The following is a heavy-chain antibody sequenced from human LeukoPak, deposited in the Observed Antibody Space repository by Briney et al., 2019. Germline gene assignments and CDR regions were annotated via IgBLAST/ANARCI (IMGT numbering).Heavy chain of an antibody. V-gene: IGHV3-11*01. CDR2: ISSSGSTI. J-gene: IGHJ4*02. Sequence: GGSLRLSCAASGFTFSDYYMSWIRQAPGKGLEWVSYISSSGSTIYYADSVKGRFTISRDNAKNSLYLQMNSLRAEDTAVYYCARDPTQVDDYVWGSYRYPHADYWGQGTLVTVSS. D-gene: IGHD3-16*02. CDR3: ARDPTQVDDYVWGSYRYPHADY. CDR1: GFTFSDYY.